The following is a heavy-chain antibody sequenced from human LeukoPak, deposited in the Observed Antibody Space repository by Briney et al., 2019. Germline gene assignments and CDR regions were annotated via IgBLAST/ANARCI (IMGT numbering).Heavy chain of an antibody. V-gene: IGHV3-23*01. CDR1: GFTFSSHA. Sequence: GGSLRLSCAASGFTFSSHALSWVRQAPGKGLEWVSGISGSGGSIYYADSVKGRFTISRDNSKNTLYLQMNSLRAEDTAVYFCAKAPRVASSPDDWGQGTLVTVSS. J-gene: IGHJ4*02. CDR3: AKAPRVASSPDD. D-gene: IGHD2-2*01. CDR2: ISGSGGSI.